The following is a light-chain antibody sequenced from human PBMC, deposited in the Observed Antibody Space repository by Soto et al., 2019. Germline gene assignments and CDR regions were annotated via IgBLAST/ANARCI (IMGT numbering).Light chain of an antibody. V-gene: IGLV2-14*01. Sequence: QSALTQPASVSGSPGQTITISCAGTKFDIGRYNYVSWYRQHPGEAPKLIIFEVNNRPSGISNRFSGSKSGNTASLTISGLQVEDEAHYFCSLYTSASALAIFGGGTKLTVL. J-gene: IGLJ2*01. CDR3: SLYTSASALAI. CDR1: KFDIGRYNY. CDR2: EVN.